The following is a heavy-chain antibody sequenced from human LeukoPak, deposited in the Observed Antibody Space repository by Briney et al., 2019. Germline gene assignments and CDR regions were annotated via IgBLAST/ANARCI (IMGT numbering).Heavy chain of an antibody. J-gene: IGHJ4*02. Sequence: GGSLRLSCSASGFTFSSYGMHWVRQAPGKGLEWVAVISFDGSYKYYADSVKGRFTISRDNSKNTLYLQMNSLRAEDTAVYYCAKDRVTAAGYYFDYWGQGTLVTVSS. V-gene: IGHV3-30*18. CDR2: ISFDGSYK. CDR1: GFTFSSYG. D-gene: IGHD6-13*01. CDR3: AKDRVTAAGYYFDY.